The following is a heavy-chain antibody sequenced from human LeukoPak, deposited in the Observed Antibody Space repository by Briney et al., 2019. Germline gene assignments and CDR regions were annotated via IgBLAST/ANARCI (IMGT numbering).Heavy chain of an antibody. J-gene: IGHJ5*02. Sequence: SETLSLTCAVYGGSFSGYYWSWIRQPPGKGLEWIGEINHSGSTNYNPSLKSRVTISVDTSKNQFSLKVSAVTAEDTAVYYCARGSNWFDPWGQGTLVTVSS. D-gene: IGHD2-8*01. CDR2: INHSGST. CDR1: GGSFSGYY. V-gene: IGHV4-34*01. CDR3: ARGSNWFDP.